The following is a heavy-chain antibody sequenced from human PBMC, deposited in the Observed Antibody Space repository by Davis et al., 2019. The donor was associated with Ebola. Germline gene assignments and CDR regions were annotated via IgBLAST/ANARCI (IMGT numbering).Heavy chain of an antibody. J-gene: IGHJ4*02. CDR3: ARLPNWDICTGGSCYIFDY. D-gene: IGHD2-15*01. CDR1: GYSFAHYW. Sequence: PGGSLRLSCKTSGYSFAHYWVAWVRQMPGKGLEWMGMIYPGDSHTRYSPSFQGQVTFSDDKSISAAYLQWNSLKASDTATYYCARLPNWDICTGGSCYIFDYWGQGTLVTVSS. CDR2: IYPGDSHT. V-gene: IGHV5-51*01.